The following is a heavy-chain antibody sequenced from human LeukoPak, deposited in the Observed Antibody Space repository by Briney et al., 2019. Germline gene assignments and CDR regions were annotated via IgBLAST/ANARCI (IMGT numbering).Heavy chain of an antibody. CDR1: GFSFSNAW. CDR3: TTDWVRGVRGH. Sequence: GGSLRLSCAASGFSFSNAWMSWVRQAPGKGLEWVGRIKSKTDGGTTDYAAPVKGRFTISRGDSENKLYLQMNSLKTEATAVYYCTTDWVRGVRGHWGQGTLVTVSS. CDR2: IKSKTDGGTT. D-gene: IGHD3-10*01. J-gene: IGHJ4*02. V-gene: IGHV3-15*01.